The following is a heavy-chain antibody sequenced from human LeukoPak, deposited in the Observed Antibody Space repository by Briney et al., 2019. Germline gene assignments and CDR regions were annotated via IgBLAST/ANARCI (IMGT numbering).Heavy chain of an antibody. CDR2: ISVSGGSE. CDR1: RLTFNSNA. V-gene: IGHV3-23*01. Sequence: SGGSLRLSCVVSRLTFNSNAEYWVRQAPGKGLEWASGISVSGGSEYYADSVKGRFSVSRDNSKHTVYLQMNSLRAEDTAVYFCASHAHDYDSSGYFDSWGQGALVTVSS. D-gene: IGHD3-22*01. CDR3: ASHAHDYDSSGYFDS. J-gene: IGHJ4*02.